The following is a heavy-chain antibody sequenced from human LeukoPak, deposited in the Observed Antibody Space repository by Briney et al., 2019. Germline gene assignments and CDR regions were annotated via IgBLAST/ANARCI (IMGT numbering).Heavy chain of an antibody. CDR2: LYNSVST. CDR1: GGSISSYY. V-gene: IGHV4-59*01. D-gene: IGHD2-2*01. J-gene: IGHJ5*02. Sequence: SETLSLTCTVSGGSISSYYWSWIRQSPGKGLEWIGYLYNSVSTNYNPSLRSRVSISVDTSKNQFSLKLSYVTAADTAVYYCARNRTGSTSLNWFDPWGQGTLVTVSS. CDR3: ARNRTGSTSLNWFDP.